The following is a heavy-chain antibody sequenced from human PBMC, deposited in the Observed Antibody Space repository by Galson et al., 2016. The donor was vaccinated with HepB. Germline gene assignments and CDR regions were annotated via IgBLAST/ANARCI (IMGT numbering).Heavy chain of an antibody. J-gene: IGHJ4*02. CDR1: GFTFSSYA. V-gene: IGHV3-23*01. CDR2: ISASGGYI. Sequence: SLRLSCAASGFTFSSYAMSWVRQAPGKGLEWVSFISASGGYIRYADSVKGRFTISRDTSKNTLFLQMNSLRPEDTAVYFCAKDTACTSTSCPAFFDYWGQGTLATVSS. D-gene: IGHD2-2*01. CDR3: AKDTACTSTSCPAFFDY.